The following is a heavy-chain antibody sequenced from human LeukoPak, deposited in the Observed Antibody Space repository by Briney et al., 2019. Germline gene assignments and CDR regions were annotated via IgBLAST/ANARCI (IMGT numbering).Heavy chain of an antibody. CDR2: INPNNGGT. CDR1: GYTFTAYY. D-gene: IGHD5-24*01. J-gene: IGHJ3*02. CDR3: ARAGDGYNYDAFDI. V-gene: IGHV1-2*02. Sequence: ASVKVSCKASGYTFTAYYIHWVRQAPGQGLEWMGWINPNNGGTNYAQKFQGRVTMTRNTSISTAYMELSSLRSEDTAVYYCARAGDGYNYDAFDIWGQGTMVTVSS.